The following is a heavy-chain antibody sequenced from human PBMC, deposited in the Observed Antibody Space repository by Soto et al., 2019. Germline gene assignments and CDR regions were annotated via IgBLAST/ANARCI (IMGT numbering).Heavy chain of an antibody. CDR3: ARDLIYYDSSGYYYYYGMDV. D-gene: IGHD3-22*01. Sequence: GGSLRLSCAVSGFTFITYSMNWVRQAPEKGLEWVSYISSSGSTIYYADSVKGRFTISRDNDKNSLYLQMNSLRPEDTAVYYCARDLIYYDSSGYYYYYGMDVWGQGTTVTVSS. V-gene: IGHV3-48*01. CDR1: GFTFITYS. J-gene: IGHJ6*02. CDR2: ISSSGSTI.